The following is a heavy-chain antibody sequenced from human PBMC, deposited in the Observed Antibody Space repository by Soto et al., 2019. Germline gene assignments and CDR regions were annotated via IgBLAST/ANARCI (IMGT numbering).Heavy chain of an antibody. Sequence: GGSLRLSCAASGFTFSDYAMHWVRHVPGQGLEWVANIKQDGSEKYYVDSVKGRFTISRDNAKNSLYLQMNSLRAEDTAVYYCARDLYYDFWSGYSDYWGQGTLVTVSS. CDR2: IKQDGSEK. V-gene: IGHV3-7*01. J-gene: IGHJ4*02. CDR3: ARDLYYDFWSGYSDY. CDR1: GFTFSDYA. D-gene: IGHD3-3*01.